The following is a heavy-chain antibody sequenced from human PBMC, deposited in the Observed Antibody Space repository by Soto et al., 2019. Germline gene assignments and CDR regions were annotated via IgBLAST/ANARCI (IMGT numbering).Heavy chain of an antibody. CDR3: ARDYL. CDR2: IKPDGSEK. Sequence: EVQLVESGGGLVQPGGSLRLSCAASGFTFSVYWMSWVRQTPGKGLEWVGNIKPDGSEKSYVDSLKGRFTISRDNAKNSLSLELSSLRVEDTGVYYCARDYLWGQGTLVTVSS. J-gene: IGHJ5*02. CDR1: GFTFSVYW. V-gene: IGHV3-7*01.